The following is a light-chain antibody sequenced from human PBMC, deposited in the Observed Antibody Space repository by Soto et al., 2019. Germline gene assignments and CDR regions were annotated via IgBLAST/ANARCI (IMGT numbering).Light chain of an antibody. J-gene: IGKJ5*01. Sequence: DIAMTQSPDSLAVSLGERATINCKSSQIVLYSSNNKNYLAWYQQKPGQPPKLLIYWASTRAPGVPDRFSGSGSGTDFTLKINRVEAEDVGTYYCMQALQSLTFGQGTRLEI. CDR1: QIVLYSSNNKNY. CDR2: WAS. V-gene: IGKV4-1*01. CDR3: MQALQSLT.